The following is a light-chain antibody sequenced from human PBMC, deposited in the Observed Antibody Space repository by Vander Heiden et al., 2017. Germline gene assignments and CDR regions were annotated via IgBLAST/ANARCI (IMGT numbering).Light chain of an antibody. J-gene: IGKJ4*01. Sequence: PGQRATLSCRASQSLSRNFLAWYQQKPGQSPRLLIYGASNRAAGIPDRFSGSGSGTAFTLTISRLEPEDFAVYFCQQYDKLPLTFGGGTKVDLK. CDR3: QQYDKLPLT. CDR1: QSLSRNF. CDR2: GAS. V-gene: IGKV3-20*01.